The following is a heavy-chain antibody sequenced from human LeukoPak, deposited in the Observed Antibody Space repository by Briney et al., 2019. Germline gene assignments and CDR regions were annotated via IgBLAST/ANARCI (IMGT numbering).Heavy chain of an antibody. CDR2: IKSDGSEK. CDR1: GFTFSSSW. J-gene: IGHJ4*02. D-gene: IGHD2-15*01. CDR3: ARGATLGEY. V-gene: IGHV3-7*05. Sequence: GGSLRLSCVASGFTFSSSWMTWVRQVPGKGLEWVANIKSDGSEKHYVDSVNGRFTISRDNAKNSLYLQMNSLRAEDTAVYYCARGATLGEYGGQGTLVTVSP.